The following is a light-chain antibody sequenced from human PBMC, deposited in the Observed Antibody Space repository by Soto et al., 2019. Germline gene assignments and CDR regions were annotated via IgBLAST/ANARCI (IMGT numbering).Light chain of an antibody. J-gene: IGKJ4*01. CDR2: HAS. CDR1: ERVSSSF. Sequence: EIVLTQSPGTLSLSPGEGATLSCRASERVSSSFVAWYQHKPGRAPRLLIYHASGRAPGVPDRFSGSGSGTTFTLTVSRLEPEDFAVYYCQQYGSSPLTFGGGTKVEIK. CDR3: QQYGSSPLT. V-gene: IGKV3-20*01.